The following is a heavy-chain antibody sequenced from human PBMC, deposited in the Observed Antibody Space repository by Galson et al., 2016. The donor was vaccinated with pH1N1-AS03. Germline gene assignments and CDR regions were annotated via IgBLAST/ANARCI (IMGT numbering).Heavy chain of an antibody. D-gene: IGHD3-16*02. J-gene: IGHJ2*01. Sequence: SLRLSCAASGFTFSSHGMHWVRQTPDKGLEWVAVIWHDGSEKYYADSVKGRFTISRDNSKNTLYLQMNSLRAEDTAVYYCARDRHYYDYIWGTYRYDWYFDLWGRGTLVTVSS. CDR2: IWHDGSEK. CDR3: ARDRHYYDYIWGTYRYDWYFDL. CDR1: GFTFSSHG. V-gene: IGHV3-33*01.